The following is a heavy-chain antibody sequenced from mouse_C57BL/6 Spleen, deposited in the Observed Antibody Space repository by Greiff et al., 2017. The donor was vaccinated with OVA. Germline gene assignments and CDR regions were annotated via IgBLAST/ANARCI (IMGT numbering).Heavy chain of an antibody. J-gene: IGHJ4*01. D-gene: IGHD2-4*01. Sequence: VQLQHSGAELVRPGASVTLSCKASGYTFTDYEMHWVKQTPVHGLEWIGAIDPETGGTAYNQKFKGKAILTADKSSSTSYMELRSLTSEDSAVYYCTRSPYDYYYAMDYWGQGTSVTVSS. CDR3: TRSPYDYYYAMDY. CDR1: GYTFTDYE. CDR2: IDPETGGT. V-gene: IGHV1-15*01.